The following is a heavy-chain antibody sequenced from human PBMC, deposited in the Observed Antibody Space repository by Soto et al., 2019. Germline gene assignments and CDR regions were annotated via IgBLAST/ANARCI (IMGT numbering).Heavy chain of an antibody. CDR1: GFTFSSYA. D-gene: IGHD4-17*01. J-gene: IGHJ5*02. CDR3: ARGYGGYVGWFDP. Sequence: GGSLRLSCAASGFTFSSYAMSWVRQAPGKGLEWVSAISGSSSTIYYADSVKGRFTISRDNAKNSLYLQMNSLRDEDTAVYYCARGYGGYVGWFDPWGQGTLVTVSS. V-gene: IGHV3-48*02. CDR2: ISGSSSTI.